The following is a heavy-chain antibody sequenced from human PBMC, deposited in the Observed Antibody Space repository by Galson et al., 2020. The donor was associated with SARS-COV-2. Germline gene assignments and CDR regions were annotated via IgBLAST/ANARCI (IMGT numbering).Heavy chain of an antibody. Sequence: SVKVSCKTSGFTFTNSAVQWVRQARGQRLEWIGWIVVGRGKTTHAQKFQERVTITRDMSTRTAYMERSSLRYEDTAVYYCAAFVARPVYWGQGALVTVSS. D-gene: IGHD6-6*01. J-gene: IGHJ4*02. CDR2: IVVGRGKT. CDR1: GFTFTNSA. V-gene: IGHV1-58*01. CDR3: AAFVARPVY.